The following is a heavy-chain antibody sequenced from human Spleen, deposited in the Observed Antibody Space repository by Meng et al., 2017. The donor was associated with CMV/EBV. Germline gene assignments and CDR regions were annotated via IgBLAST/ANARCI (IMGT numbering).Heavy chain of an antibody. Sequence: SCAASGVAGRSPYVRGVRQARGKGLEWVSLIYSGGYTFYGDSVEGRFTISRDNSKNTLYLQMSSLRAEDTAVYYCAKVPDYGGWFDPWGQGTLVTVSS. CDR1: GVAGRSPY. CDR2: IYSGGYT. CDR3: AKVPDYGGWFDP. V-gene: IGHV3-53*01. D-gene: IGHD4-23*01. J-gene: IGHJ5*02.